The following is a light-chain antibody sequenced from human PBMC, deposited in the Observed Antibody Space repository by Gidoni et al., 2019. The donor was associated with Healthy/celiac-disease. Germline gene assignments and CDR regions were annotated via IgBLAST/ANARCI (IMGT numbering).Light chain of an antibody. Sequence: PIDHVTPATTTCGCIQSQLQSIRYYYVYCKKQTQGQTSLLLSYVGCTLDSRVPDRVSGNGSGTDFTLKIRRVEAEGVGVYYCMETLQCTFGQGTKLEIK. CDR2: VGC. CDR3: METLQCT. CDR1: QSQLQSIRYYY. J-gene: IGKJ2*02. V-gene: IGKV2-28*01.